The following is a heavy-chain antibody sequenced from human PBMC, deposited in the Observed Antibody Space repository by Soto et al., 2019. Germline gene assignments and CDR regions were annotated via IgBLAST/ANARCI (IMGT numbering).Heavy chain of an antibody. CDR2: MYSSGST. Sequence: QVQLQESGPGLVKPSQTLSLTCTVSGGSISSGGYYWSWIRQHPGKGLEWIGYMYSSGSTYYNPSLKSRVNISVDTSKNQFSLRLGSVTAADTAVYYCARAAGGYYDGMDVWGQGTTGTVSS. V-gene: IGHV4-31*03. D-gene: IGHD6-13*01. J-gene: IGHJ6*02. CDR1: GGSISSGGYY. CDR3: ARAAGGYYDGMDV.